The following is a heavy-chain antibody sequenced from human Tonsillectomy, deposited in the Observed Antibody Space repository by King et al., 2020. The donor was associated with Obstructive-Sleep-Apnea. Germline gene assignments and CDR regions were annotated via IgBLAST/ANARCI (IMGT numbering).Heavy chain of an antibody. Sequence: QLQESGPGLVKPSDTLSLTCTVSGGSIISSIYYWGWIRQSPGKGLEWLGSIYYSGRTYYNPSLKSRVTISVDTSKNQFSLKVRFVTAADTAVYYCATEGAGGTNWFDPWGQGTQVTVSS. CDR3: ATEGAGGTNWFDP. V-gene: IGHV4-39*07. D-gene: IGHD6-13*01. CDR2: IYYSGRT. CDR1: GGSIISSIYY. J-gene: IGHJ5*02.